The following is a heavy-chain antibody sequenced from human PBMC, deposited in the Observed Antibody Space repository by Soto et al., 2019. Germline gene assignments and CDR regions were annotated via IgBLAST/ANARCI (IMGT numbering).Heavy chain of an antibody. CDR3: ARRQISPPTRGAASARGGMDV. J-gene: IGHJ6*02. V-gene: IGHV3-33*01. D-gene: IGHD6-13*01. CDR2: IWNDGNGY. CDR1: GFTFNNYG. Sequence: QVQLVESGGGVVQPGRSLRLSCAASGFTFNNYGMHWVRQAPGKGLEWVAVIWNDGNGYYYANSVKGRFTISRDNSKNTLYLQRSSLRVEDTAVSYCARRQISPPTRGAASARGGMDVWGQGTTVTVSS.